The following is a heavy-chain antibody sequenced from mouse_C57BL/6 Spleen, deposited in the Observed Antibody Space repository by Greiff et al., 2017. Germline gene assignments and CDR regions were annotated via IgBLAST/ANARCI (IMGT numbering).Heavy chain of an antibody. J-gene: IGHJ2*01. Sequence: QVQLKQSGAELVRPGASVTLSCKASGYTFTDYEMHWVKQTPVHGLEWIGAIDPEPGGTAYNQKFKGKAILTADKSSSTAYMELRSLTSEDSAVYYCTRDGFDYWGQGTTLTVSS. CDR2: IDPEPGGT. V-gene: IGHV1-15*01. CDR3: TRDGFDY. CDR1: GYTFTDYE. D-gene: IGHD2-3*01.